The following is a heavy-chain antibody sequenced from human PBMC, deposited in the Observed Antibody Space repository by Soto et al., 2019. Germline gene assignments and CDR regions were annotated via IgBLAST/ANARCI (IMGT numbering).Heavy chain of an antibody. Sequence: QVQLVQSGPEVKKSGSSVKVSCKLSGGTFTSETISWVRQAPGQGLEWMGRIIPILGTGNYAQKFQGRITITADKSTNTGYMELSSLTSEDTAVYFCAREEGSSNMGTFPFYYMDVWGNGTTVTVSS. CDR2: IIPILGTG. D-gene: IGHD7-27*01. V-gene: IGHV1-69*08. CDR1: GGTFTSET. CDR3: AREEGSSNMGTFPFYYMDV. J-gene: IGHJ6*03.